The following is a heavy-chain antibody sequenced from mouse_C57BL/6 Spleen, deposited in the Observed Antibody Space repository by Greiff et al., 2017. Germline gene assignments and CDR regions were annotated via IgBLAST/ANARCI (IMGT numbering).Heavy chain of an antibody. CDR2: IWTGGGT. Sequence: QVQLKESGPGLVAPSQSLSITCTVSGFSLTSYAISWVRQPPGKGLEWLGVIWTGGGTNYKSARKSRLSISKDNSKSQVFLKMNSLQTDDTARYYCARMREELGLRDWYVEGWGTGTTVTVSS. CDR3: ARMREELGLRDWYVEG. CDR1: GFSLTSYA. V-gene: IGHV2-9-1*01. J-gene: IGHJ1*03. D-gene: IGHD4-1*01.